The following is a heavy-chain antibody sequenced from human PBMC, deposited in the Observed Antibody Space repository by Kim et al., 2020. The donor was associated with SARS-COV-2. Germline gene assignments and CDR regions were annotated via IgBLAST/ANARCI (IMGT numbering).Heavy chain of an antibody. V-gene: IGHV3-30*18. Sequence: GGSLRLSCAASRFTFSSYGMHWVRQAPGKRLEWVAVILYDGSNKYYADSVKGRFTISRDNSKNTLDLQMDSLRLEDTAVYFCAKDSGSGSYYKTSLDYWGRGALVIVSS. D-gene: IGHD3-10*01. CDR3: AKDSGSGSYYKTSLDY. CDR1: RFTFSSYG. CDR2: ILYDGSNK. J-gene: IGHJ4*02.